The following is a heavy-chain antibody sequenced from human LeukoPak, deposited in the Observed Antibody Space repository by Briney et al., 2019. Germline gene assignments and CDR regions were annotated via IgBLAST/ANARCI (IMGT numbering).Heavy chain of an antibody. CDR3: TTGYMVRGVSAQVDAFDI. J-gene: IGHJ3*02. D-gene: IGHD3-10*01. CDR2: IKSKTDGGTT. CDR1: GFTFSNAW. Sequence: KSGGSLRLSCAASGFTFSNAWMSWVRQAPGKGLEWVGRIKSKTDGGTTDYAAPVKGRFTISRDDSKNTLYLQMNSLKTEDTAVYYCTTGYMVRGVSAQVDAFDIWGQGTMVTVSS. V-gene: IGHV3-15*01.